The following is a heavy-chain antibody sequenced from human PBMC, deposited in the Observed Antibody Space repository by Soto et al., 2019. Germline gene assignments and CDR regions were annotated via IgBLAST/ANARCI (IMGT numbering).Heavy chain of an antibody. CDR1: GFSLTTYRVG. J-gene: IGHJ4*02. CDR3: AYAYTARSIY. CDR2: IYWDDSK. V-gene: IGHV2-5*02. Sequence: QITLKESGPTLVKPTQTLTVTCTFSGFSLTTYRVGVGWIRQPPGEALAWLAVIYWDDSKTYRPSLESRLTITKDPSKNQVDLTMTNMDTLYTATYYCAYAYTARSIYWGQGTLVTVSS. D-gene: IGHD2-2*02.